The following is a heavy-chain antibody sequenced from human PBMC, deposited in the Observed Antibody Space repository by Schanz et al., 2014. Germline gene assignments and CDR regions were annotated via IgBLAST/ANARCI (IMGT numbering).Heavy chain of an antibody. Sequence: DLVESGGGLIQRGESLRLSCSASGFTFNSYAMTWVRQAPGKGLEWVSSISSSSSYIYYADSVKGRFTISRDNAKNTLYLQMNSLRAEDTAVYYCARANYRRKINFDYWGRGTLVTVSS. J-gene: IGHJ4*02. V-gene: IGHV3-21*01. CDR2: ISSSSSYI. CDR1: GFTFNSYA. D-gene: IGHD3-10*01. CDR3: ARANYRRKINFDY.